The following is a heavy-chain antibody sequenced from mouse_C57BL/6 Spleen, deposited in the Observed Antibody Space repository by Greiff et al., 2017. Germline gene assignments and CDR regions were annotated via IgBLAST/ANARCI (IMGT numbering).Heavy chain of an antibody. CDR3: ARDDGYAEYYARDY. Sequence: EVQLMESEGGLVQPGSSMKLSCTASGFTFSDYYMAWVRQVPEKGLEWVANINYDGSSTYYLDSLTSRFILSRDNAKNILYLQMSSLKSEDTATYYCARDDGYAEYYARDYWGQGTSVTVSS. CDR1: GFTFSDYY. V-gene: IGHV5-16*01. J-gene: IGHJ4*01. D-gene: IGHD2-3*01. CDR2: INYDGSST.